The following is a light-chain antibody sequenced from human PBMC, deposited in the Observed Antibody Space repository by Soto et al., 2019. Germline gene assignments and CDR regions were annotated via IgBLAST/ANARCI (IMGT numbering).Light chain of an antibody. CDR1: QSASRK. CDR3: QQYNNWPRT. V-gene: IGKV3-15*01. Sequence: EIVMPQSXDTLCVSPGEXXXXXXXDSQSASRKLSWEQHDXGQASRFLMYGASXRADGIPARFSGSGSASEFTPTTSSLQSEDFAVYYCQQYNNWPRTFGQGTKVDFK. J-gene: IGKJ1*01. CDR2: GAS.